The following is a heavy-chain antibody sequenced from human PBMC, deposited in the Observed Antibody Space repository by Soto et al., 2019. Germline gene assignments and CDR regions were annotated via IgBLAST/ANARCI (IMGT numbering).Heavy chain of an antibody. D-gene: IGHD3-22*01. J-gene: IGHJ5*02. Sequence: PSQTLSLTCAISGDSVSSNSAAWNLIRQSPSRGLEWLGRTYYRSKWYNDYAVSVKSRITINPDTSKNQFSLQLNSVTPEDTAVYYCARVSLYYDSSGPSKNWFDPWGQGTLVTVSS. CDR1: GDSVSSNSAA. CDR3: ARVSLYYDSSGPSKNWFDP. V-gene: IGHV6-1*01. CDR2: TYYRSKWYN.